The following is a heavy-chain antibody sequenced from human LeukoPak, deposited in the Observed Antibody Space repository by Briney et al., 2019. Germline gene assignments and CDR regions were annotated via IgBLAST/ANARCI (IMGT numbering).Heavy chain of an antibody. CDR1: GFTFSSYA. V-gene: IGHV3-23*01. D-gene: IGHD1-26*01. CDR2: ISGSGGST. Sequence: GGSLRLSCAASGFTFSSYAMSWVRQAPGKGLEWVSAISGSGGSTYYADSVKGRFTISRDNSKNTLYLQMNSLRAEDTAVYYCAKPSTDSWYSGSYDYWGRGTLVTVSS. J-gene: IGHJ4*02. CDR3: AKPSTDSWYSGSYDY.